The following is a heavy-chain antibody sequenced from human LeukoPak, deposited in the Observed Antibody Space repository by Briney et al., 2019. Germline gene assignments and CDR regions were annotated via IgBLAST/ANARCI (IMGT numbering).Heavy chain of an antibody. Sequence: GESLKISRKGSGYSFTSYWIGRVRQMPGKGLEWMGIIYPGDSDTRYSPSFQGQVTISADKSISTAYLQWSSLKASDTAMYYCARHRKGTGIRLKTYYYYYMDVWGKGTTVTVSS. CDR1: GYSFTSYW. J-gene: IGHJ6*03. CDR3: ARHRKGTGIRLKTYYYYYMDV. V-gene: IGHV5-51*01. D-gene: IGHD1-1*01. CDR2: IYPGDSDT.